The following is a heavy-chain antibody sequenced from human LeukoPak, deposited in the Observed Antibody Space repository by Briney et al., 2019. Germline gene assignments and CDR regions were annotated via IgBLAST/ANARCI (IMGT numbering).Heavy chain of an antibody. V-gene: IGHV1-8*01. CDR1: GYTFTSYD. J-gene: IGHJ4*02. Sequence: ASVKVSCKASGYTFTSYDINWVRQATGQGLEWMGWMNPNSGNTGYAQKFQGRVTMTRNTSISTAYMELSSPRSEDTAVYYCASGTYYYDSSGYLLFDYWGQGTLVTVSS. CDR3: ASGTYYYDSSGYLLFDY. D-gene: IGHD3-22*01. CDR2: MNPNSGNT.